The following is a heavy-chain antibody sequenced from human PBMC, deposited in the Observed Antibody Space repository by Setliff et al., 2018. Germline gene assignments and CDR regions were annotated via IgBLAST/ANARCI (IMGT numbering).Heavy chain of an antibody. D-gene: IGHD3-16*02. Sequence: SETLSLTCAVSGASFSDYYWTWIRQSPGKGLEWIGEINHSGSTNYNPSLKSRVTMSVDTSKNQFSLRLTSVTAADRGVFYCARGRYYDHLLGSFRYHWFDPWGQGTLVTVSS. CDR1: GASFSDYY. J-gene: IGHJ5*02. CDR3: ARGRYYDHLLGSFRYHWFDP. CDR2: INHSGST. V-gene: IGHV4-34*01.